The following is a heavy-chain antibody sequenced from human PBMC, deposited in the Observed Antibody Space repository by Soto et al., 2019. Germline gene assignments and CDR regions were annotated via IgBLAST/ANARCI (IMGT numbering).Heavy chain of an antibody. D-gene: IGHD6-6*01. CDR1: GGSICSYY. J-gene: IGHJ6*02. CDR2: IYYSGST. CDR3: ARVMGEDSSKLAEYYYYGMDV. Sequence: PSETPSLSCTVSGGSICSYYWSWIRQHPGKGLEWIGYIYYSGSTNYNPSLKSRVTISVDTSKNQFSLKLSSVTAADTAVYYCARVMGEDSSKLAEYYYYGMDVWGQGTTVTVSS. V-gene: IGHV4-59*01.